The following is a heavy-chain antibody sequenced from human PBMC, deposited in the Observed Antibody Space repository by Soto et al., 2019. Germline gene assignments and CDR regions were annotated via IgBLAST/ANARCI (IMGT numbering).Heavy chain of an antibody. CDR3: ARVGSPVQWLADYYYGMAV. CDR2: MNPNSGNT. D-gene: IGHD6-19*01. Sequence: QVQLVQSGAEVKKPGASVKVSCKASGYTFTSYDINWVRQATGQGLEWMGWMNPNSGNTGYAQKFQGRVTMTRNTSISTAYMEMSSLRSEDTAVYYCARVGSPVQWLADYYYGMAVWGQGTTVTVSS. J-gene: IGHJ6*02. V-gene: IGHV1-8*01. CDR1: GYTFTSYD.